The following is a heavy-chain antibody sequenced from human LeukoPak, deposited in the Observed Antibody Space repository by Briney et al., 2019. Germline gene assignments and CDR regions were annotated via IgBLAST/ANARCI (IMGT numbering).Heavy chain of an antibody. V-gene: IGHV3-21*01. Sequence: PGRSLRLSCAASGFTFSSYSMNWVRQAPGKGLEWVSSISSSSSYIYYADSVKGRFTISRDNAKNSLYLQMNSLRAEDTAVYYCASTGGSSWYYYYYMDVWGKGTTVTVSS. D-gene: IGHD6-13*01. CDR3: ASTGGSSWYYYYYMDV. CDR1: GFTFSSYS. CDR2: ISSSSSYI. J-gene: IGHJ6*03.